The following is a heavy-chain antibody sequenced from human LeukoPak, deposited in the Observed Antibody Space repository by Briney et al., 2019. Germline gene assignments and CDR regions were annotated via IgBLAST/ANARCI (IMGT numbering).Heavy chain of an antibody. CDR2: INEDGSDK. J-gene: IGHJ4*02. D-gene: IGHD3-10*01. V-gene: IGHV3-7*01. CDR3: ARERQVNDY. Sequence: TGGSLRLSCEASGFSFSRYWMSWVRQAPGKGLEWVANINEDGSDKYYVESVKGRFTVSRDNGRNSQYLQMNSLRVEDTAVYYCARERQVNDYWGQGTLVTVSS. CDR1: GFSFSRYW.